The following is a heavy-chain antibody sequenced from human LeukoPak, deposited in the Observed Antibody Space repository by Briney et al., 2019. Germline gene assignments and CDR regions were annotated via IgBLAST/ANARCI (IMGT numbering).Heavy chain of an antibody. V-gene: IGHV1-69*05. Sequence: SVTVSWKASGGTFSSYAISWERQAPGQGFEWLGRIIPIFGTANYAQKFQGRVTITTDESTSTAYMELSSLRSEDTAVYYCASSGCSGGSCYSFDYWGQGTLVTVSS. J-gene: IGHJ4*02. CDR1: GGTFSSYA. CDR3: ASSGCSGGSCYSFDY. D-gene: IGHD2-15*01. CDR2: IIPIFGTA.